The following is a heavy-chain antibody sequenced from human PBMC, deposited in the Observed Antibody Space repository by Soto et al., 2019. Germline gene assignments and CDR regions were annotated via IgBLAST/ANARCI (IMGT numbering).Heavy chain of an antibody. CDR1: GFTFSSYA. V-gene: IGHV3-23*01. J-gene: IGHJ3*02. Sequence: GGSLRLSCAASGFTFSSYAMSWVRQAPGKGLEWVSAISGSGGSTYYADSVRGRFTISRDNSKNTLYLQMNSLRAEDTAVYYCAKAFRPYGDPLRGAFDICGQGTIVTV. CDR2: ISGSGGST. D-gene: IGHD4-17*01. CDR3: AKAFRPYGDPLRGAFDI.